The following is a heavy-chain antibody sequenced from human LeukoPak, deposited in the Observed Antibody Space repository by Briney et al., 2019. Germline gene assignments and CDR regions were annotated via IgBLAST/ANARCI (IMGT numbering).Heavy chain of an antibody. V-gene: IGHV3-23*01. CDR3: AKDRNSWPTNFDY. D-gene: IGHD2/OR15-2a*01. Sequence: GGSLRLSCAASGFTFSTYAVNWVRQAPGKGLEWVSAISSSGGTTYYAGSVKGRFSISRDNSKNMLYPQMNSLRVEDTAVYYCAKDRNSWPTNFDYWGQGTLVTVSA. CDR1: GFTFSTYA. CDR2: ISSSGGTT. J-gene: IGHJ4*02.